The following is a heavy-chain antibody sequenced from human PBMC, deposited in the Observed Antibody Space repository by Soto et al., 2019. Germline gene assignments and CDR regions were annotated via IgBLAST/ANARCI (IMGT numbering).Heavy chain of an antibody. D-gene: IGHD3-3*01. V-gene: IGHV3-33*01. J-gene: IGHJ4*02. CDR3: ARDVREFGVVGGFDY. Sequence: GGSLRLSCAASGFTFSNSGMHWVRQAPGKGLEWVAVIWYDEINKYYADSVKGRFTISRDNSKNTLYLLLNSLRVEDTAVYYCARDVREFGVVGGFDYWGQGTLVTVSS. CDR1: GFTFSNSG. CDR2: IWYDEINK.